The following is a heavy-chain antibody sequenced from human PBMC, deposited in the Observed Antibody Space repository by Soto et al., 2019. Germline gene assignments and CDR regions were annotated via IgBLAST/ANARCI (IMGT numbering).Heavy chain of an antibody. J-gene: IGHJ6*03. CDR3: AGTTSHHWLHMAV. Sequence: SQTLSLTCAISGDSVSGDSAAWNWVRLSPSRGLEWLARTYYRSRWYNDYAVSVRSRITVNADTSKNQFSLQLTSVTPEDTAIFFFAGTTSHHWLHMAVWGRGTTVPVSS. CDR2: TYYRSRWYN. CDR1: GDSVSGDSAA. V-gene: IGHV6-1*01. D-gene: IGHD1-1*01.